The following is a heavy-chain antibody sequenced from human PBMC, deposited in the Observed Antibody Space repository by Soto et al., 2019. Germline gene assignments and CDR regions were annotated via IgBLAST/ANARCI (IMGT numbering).Heavy chain of an antibody. CDR2: MNPNSGNT. CDR3: ERERSGSSDY. V-gene: IGHV1-8*01. D-gene: IGHD1-26*01. Sequence: QVQLVQSGAEVKKPGASVKVSCKASGYTFTRYDINWVRQATGRGLEWMGWMNPNSGNTGYAQKFQGRVTMTRNTSTITAYMELRSLRSEATAVYYCERERSGSSDYWGQGTLVTVSS. CDR1: GYTFTRYD. J-gene: IGHJ4*02.